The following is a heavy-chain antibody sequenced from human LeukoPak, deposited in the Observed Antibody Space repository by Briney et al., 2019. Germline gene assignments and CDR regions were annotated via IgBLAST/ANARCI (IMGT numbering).Heavy chain of an antibody. CDR2: IIPIFGTA. V-gene: IGHV1-69*05. CDR3: ARAHYYDSSGLPPDY. D-gene: IGHD3-22*01. Sequence: GASVTVSCKASGGTFSSYAISWVRQAPGQGLEWMGGIIPIFGTANYAQKFQGRVTIATDESTSTAYMELSSPRSEDTAVYYCARAHYYDSSGLPPDYWGQGTLVTVSS. J-gene: IGHJ4*02. CDR1: GGTFSSYA.